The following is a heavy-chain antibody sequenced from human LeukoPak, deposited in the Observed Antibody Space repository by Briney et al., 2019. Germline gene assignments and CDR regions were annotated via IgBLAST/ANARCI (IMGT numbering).Heavy chain of an antibody. CDR3: ARGANGISTDY. J-gene: IGHJ4*02. CDR1: GGSISSYY. CDR2: IYYSGST. V-gene: IGHV4-59*01. Sequence: SETLSLTCTVSGGSISSYYWSWIRQPPGKGLEWIGYIYYSGSTNYNPSLKSRVTISVDTSKNQFSLKLSSVTAADTAVSYCARGANGISTDYWGQGTLVTVSS. D-gene: IGHD1-14*01.